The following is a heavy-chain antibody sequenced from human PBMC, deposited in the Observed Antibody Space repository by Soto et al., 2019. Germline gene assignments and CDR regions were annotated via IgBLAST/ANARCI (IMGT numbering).Heavy chain of an antibody. J-gene: IGHJ3*02. Sequence: PSETLSLTCTVSAASFSKYYWTWIRQPPGKGLEWIGYIYFNGNTKYNPSLEGRLTISIDTSKKEFSLKLTSVTAADAAVYYCARVFTVTTYAFDIWGQGTMVTVSS. CDR3: ARVFTVTTYAFDI. CDR2: IYFNGNT. CDR1: AASFSKYY. D-gene: IGHD4-17*01. V-gene: IGHV4-59*01.